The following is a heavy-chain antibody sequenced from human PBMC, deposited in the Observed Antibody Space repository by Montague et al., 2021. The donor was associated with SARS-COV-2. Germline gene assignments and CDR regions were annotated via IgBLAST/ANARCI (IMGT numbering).Heavy chain of an antibody. V-gene: IGHV4-59*13. CDR2: IYYSGST. D-gene: IGHD3-22*01. CDR3: ARDSHYYDSSGHFDY. CDR1: GGSFSSYY. Sequence: SETLSLTCTVSGGSFSSYYWSWIRQPPGKGLEWIGYIYYSGSTNYDPSLKSRVTISVDTSKNQFSLKLSSVTAADTAVYYCARDSHYYDSSGHFDYWGQGTLVTVSS. J-gene: IGHJ4*02.